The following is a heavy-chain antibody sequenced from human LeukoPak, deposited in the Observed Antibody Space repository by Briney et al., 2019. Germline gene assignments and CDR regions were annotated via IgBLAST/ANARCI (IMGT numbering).Heavy chain of an antibody. CDR2: ISSSSSYI. CDR3: ARARSAGTFDY. Sequence: GGSLRLSCAASGFTFSSYSMNWVRQAPGKGLEWASSISSSSSYIYYADSVKGRFTISRDNAKNSLYLQMNSLRAEDTAVYYCARARSAGTFDYWGQGTLVTVSS. D-gene: IGHD6-13*01. J-gene: IGHJ4*02. CDR1: GFTFSSYS. V-gene: IGHV3-21*01.